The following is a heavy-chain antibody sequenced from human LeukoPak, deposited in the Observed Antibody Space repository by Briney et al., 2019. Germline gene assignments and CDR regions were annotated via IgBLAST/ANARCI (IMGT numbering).Heavy chain of an antibody. J-gene: IGHJ3*02. CDR2: IVVGSGNT. D-gene: IGHD5-12*01. CDR1: GFTFTSSA. Sequence: GASVKVSCKASGFTFTSSAVQWVRQARGQRLEWIGWIVVGSGNTNYAQKFQERVTITRDMSTSTAYMELSSLRSEDTAVYYCVADPGYSGFDAFDIWGQGTMVTVSS. CDR3: VADPGYSGFDAFDI. V-gene: IGHV1-58*01.